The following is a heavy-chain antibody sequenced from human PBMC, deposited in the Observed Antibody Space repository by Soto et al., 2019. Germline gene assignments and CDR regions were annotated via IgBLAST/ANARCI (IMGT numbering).Heavy chain of an antibody. Sequence: QVQLVQSGAEVKKPGASVKVSCKASGYTFTSYDINWVRQATGQGLEWMGWMNPNSGNTGYAQKFQGIVTMTRNTSISTAYMELSSLRSEDKAVYYCAMTPSKLVGATSDYWGQGSLVTVSS. CDR1: GYTFTSYD. CDR3: AMTPSKLVGATSDY. J-gene: IGHJ4*02. V-gene: IGHV1-8*01. D-gene: IGHD1-26*01. CDR2: MNPNSGNT.